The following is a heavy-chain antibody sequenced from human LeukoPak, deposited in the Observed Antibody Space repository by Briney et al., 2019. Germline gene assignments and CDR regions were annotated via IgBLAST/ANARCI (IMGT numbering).Heavy chain of an antibody. J-gene: IGHJ4*02. CDR1: GFXFSSYS. CDR2: ISSSSSYI. CDR3: ARDFNWNFLDY. D-gene: IGHD1-7*01. Sequence: GGSLRLSCAASGFXFSSYSMNWVRXXPGKXLEWVSSISSSSSYIYYADSVKGRFTISRDNAKNSLYLQMNSLRAEDTAVXXCARDFNWNFLDYWGQGTLVTVSS. V-gene: IGHV3-21*01.